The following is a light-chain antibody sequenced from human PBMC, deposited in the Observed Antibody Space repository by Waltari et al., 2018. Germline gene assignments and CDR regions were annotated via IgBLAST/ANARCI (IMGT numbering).Light chain of an antibody. Sequence: DIQMTQSPSTLSASVGDRVTIPCRASQPIGNYLAWYQQKPGRAPKLLMYKASSLEGGVPSRFTGSGVGTEFTLTISSLQPDDFATYYCQQVESYPWTVGQGTKVEIK. CDR3: QQVESYPWT. CDR2: KAS. CDR1: QPIGNY. J-gene: IGKJ1*01. V-gene: IGKV1-5*03.